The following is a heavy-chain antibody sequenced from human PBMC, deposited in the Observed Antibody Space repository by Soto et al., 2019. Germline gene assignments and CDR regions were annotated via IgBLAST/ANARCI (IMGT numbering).Heavy chain of an antibody. D-gene: IGHD1-26*01. CDR2: VWTSGST. CDR3: ARTVGAAYYFDF. V-gene: IGHV4-4*07. J-gene: IGHJ4*02. Sequence: KTSETLSLTCNVSGGSMSRYYWSWMRQPAGKGLEWIGRVWTSGSTNYNPSLKSRVTMSIDTSNNHFSLKLNSVTAADTAVYYCARTVGAAYYFDFWGQGTLVTVSS. CDR1: GGSMSRYY.